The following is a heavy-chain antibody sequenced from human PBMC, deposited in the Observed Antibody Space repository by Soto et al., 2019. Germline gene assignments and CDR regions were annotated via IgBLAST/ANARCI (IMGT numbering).Heavy chain of an antibody. J-gene: IGHJ5*02. Sequence: QVQLQESGPGLVRPSQTLSLSCTVSGGSISNSANHWSWIRQHPGEGLEWIGYIYYSGGTYYSPSLKGRVTMSIDASKNQFSLKLSSVTAADTAVYYCAKGVRGVPTWFDPWGQGTLVTVS. CDR1: GGSISNSANH. CDR2: IYYSGGT. V-gene: IGHV4-31*03. CDR3: AKGVRGVPTWFDP. D-gene: IGHD3-10*01.